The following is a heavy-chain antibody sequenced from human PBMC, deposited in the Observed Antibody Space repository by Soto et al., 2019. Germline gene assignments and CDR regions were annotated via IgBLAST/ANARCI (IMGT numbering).Heavy chain of an antibody. J-gene: IGHJ6*02. V-gene: IGHV1-2*04. Sequence: GASVNVSCKASGYTFIGYYIHWVRQAPGQGLAWMGWINPNSGGTNYAQRFQGWVTMTRDRSISTAYMELSRLKSDDTAVYYCARVGGGLASLGYYGMDVWGQGTTVTVSS. D-gene: IGHD3-10*01. CDR2: INPNSGGT. CDR3: ARVGGGLASLGYYGMDV. CDR1: GYTFIGYY.